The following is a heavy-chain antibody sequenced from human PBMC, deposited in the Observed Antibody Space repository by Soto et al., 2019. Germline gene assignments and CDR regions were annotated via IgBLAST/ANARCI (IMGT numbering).Heavy chain of an antibody. Sequence: SETLSLTCAVSGGSISSGDYSLNWIRQPPGKGLEWIGYISHSGSTYYNPSLKSRLTISVDRSKSQFSLRLNSMTAADTAVYYCARARHSYVRGGNWFDTWGQGTLVTVSS. V-gene: IGHV4-30-2*01. J-gene: IGHJ5*02. CDR3: ARARHSYVRGGNWFDT. CDR1: GGSISSGDYS. D-gene: IGHD5-18*01. CDR2: ISHSGST.